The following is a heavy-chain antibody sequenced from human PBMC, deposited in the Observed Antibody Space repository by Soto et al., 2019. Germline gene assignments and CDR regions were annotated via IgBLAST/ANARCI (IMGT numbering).Heavy chain of an antibody. D-gene: IGHD6-13*01. CDR3: ARDIAAAGTIWFDP. CDR1: GYTFTGYY. CDR2: INPNSGGT. V-gene: IGHV1-2*04. J-gene: IGHJ5*02. Sequence: GASVKVSCKASGYTFTGYYMHWVRQAPGQGLEWMGWINPNSGGTNYAQKFQGWVTMTRDTSISTAYMELSRLRSDDTAVYYCARDIAAAGTIWFDPWGQGTLVTVSS.